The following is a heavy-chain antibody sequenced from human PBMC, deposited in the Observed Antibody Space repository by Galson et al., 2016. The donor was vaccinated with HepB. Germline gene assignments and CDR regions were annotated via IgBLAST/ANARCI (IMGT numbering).Heavy chain of an antibody. Sequence: SLRLSCAASGFTFSGYAMTWVRQAPGRGLEWVSAIVSSGDTTYHADSVKGRFTISRDNSKNTVYLQMNSLRVEDTALYYCTKDTSWVLDYWGRGTLVTVFS. CDR1: GFTFSGYA. V-gene: IGHV3-23*01. J-gene: IGHJ4*02. CDR2: IVSSGDTT. CDR3: TKDTSWVLDY. D-gene: IGHD3-16*01.